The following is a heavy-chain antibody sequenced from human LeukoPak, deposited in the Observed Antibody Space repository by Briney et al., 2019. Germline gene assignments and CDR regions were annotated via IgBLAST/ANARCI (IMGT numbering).Heavy chain of an antibody. CDR2: IYTSGST. D-gene: IGHD4-17*01. CDR1: GGSISSGSYY. J-gene: IGHJ4*02. Sequence: SETLSLTCTVSGGSISSGSYYWSWIRQPAGKGLEWIGRIYTSGSTNYNPSLKRRVTISVDTSKNQFSLKLSSVTAADTAVYYCARGATVTLFDYWGQGTLVTVSS. CDR3: ARGATVTLFDY. V-gene: IGHV4-61*02.